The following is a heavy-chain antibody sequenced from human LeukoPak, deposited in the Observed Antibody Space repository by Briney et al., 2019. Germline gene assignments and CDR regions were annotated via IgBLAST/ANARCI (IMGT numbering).Heavy chain of an antibody. CDR1: GGSISSDY. CDR2: IYYSGST. CDR3: ASSSYDILTGYPDAFDI. Sequence: PSETLSLTCTVSGGSISSDYWSWIRQPPGKGLEWIGYIYYSGSTNYNPSLKIRVTISVDTAKNQFSLKLSSVTAADTAVYYCASSSYDILTGYPDAFDIWGQGTMVTVSS. J-gene: IGHJ3*02. V-gene: IGHV4-59*08. D-gene: IGHD3-9*01.